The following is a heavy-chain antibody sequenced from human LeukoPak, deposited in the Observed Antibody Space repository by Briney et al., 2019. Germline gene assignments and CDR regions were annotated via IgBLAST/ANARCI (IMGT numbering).Heavy chain of an antibody. D-gene: IGHD6-19*01. Sequence: ASVKVSCKASGYTFTGYYMHWVRQAPGQGLEWMGWINPNSGGTNYAQKFQGRVTMTRDTSISTAYMELSRLRSDDTAVYYCARRYYSSGWPYYYYYYMDVWGKGTTVTVSS. CDR2: INPNSGGT. CDR3: ARRYYSSGWPYYYYYYMDV. J-gene: IGHJ6*03. V-gene: IGHV1-2*02. CDR1: GYTFTGYY.